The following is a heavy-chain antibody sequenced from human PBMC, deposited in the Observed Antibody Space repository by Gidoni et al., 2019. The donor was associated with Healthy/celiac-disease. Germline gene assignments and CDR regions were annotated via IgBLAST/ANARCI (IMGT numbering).Heavy chain of an antibody. J-gene: IGHJ4*02. Sequence: EVQLVESGGGLVKPGGSLRLSCAASAFTFSSYSMNWVRQAPGKGLEWVSSISSSSSYIYYEDSVKGRFTIPRDNAKNSLYLQMNSLRAEDTAVYYCARAVVVVAATPDYWGQGTLVTVSS. CDR1: AFTFSSYS. CDR3: ARAVVVVAATPDY. D-gene: IGHD2-15*01. CDR2: ISSSSSYI. V-gene: IGHV3-21*01.